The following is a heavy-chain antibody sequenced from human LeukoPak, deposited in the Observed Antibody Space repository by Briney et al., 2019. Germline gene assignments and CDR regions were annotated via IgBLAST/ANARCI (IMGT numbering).Heavy chain of an antibody. D-gene: IGHD4-17*01. J-gene: IGHJ5*02. CDR3: ARHSDYGDYEAEVWFDP. V-gene: IGHV4-4*07. Sequence: ASETLSLTCTVSGGSISSYYWSWIRQPAGKGLEWIGRIYTSGSTNYNPSLKSRVTISVDTSKNQFSLKLSSVTAADTAVYYCARHSDYGDYEAEVWFDPWGQGTLVTVSS. CDR1: GGSISSYY. CDR2: IYTSGST.